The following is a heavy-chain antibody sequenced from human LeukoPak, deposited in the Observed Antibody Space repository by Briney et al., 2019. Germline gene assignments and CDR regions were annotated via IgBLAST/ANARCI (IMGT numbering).Heavy chain of an antibody. J-gene: IGHJ4*02. V-gene: IGHV3-30*04. CDR3: ARDRPYYDFWSGYYGFDY. CDR2: ISYDGSNK. CDR1: GFTFSSYA. Sequence: GGSLRLSCAASGFTFSSYAMHWVRQAPDKGLEWVAVISYDGSNKYYADSVKGRFTISRDNSKNTLYLQMNSLRAEDTAVYYCARDRPYYDFWSGYYGFDYWGQGTLVTVSS. D-gene: IGHD3-3*01.